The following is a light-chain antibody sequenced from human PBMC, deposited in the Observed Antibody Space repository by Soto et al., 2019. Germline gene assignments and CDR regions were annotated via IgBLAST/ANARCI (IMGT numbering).Light chain of an antibody. Sequence: SYELTQPPSVSVSPGQTASITCSGDKLGDKYACWYQQKPGQSPVLVIYQDSKRPSGIPERFSGSNCGNTATLTISGTQAMDEADYYCQAWDSSINYVFGTGTKLTVL. CDR1: KLGDKY. CDR3: QAWDSSINYV. J-gene: IGLJ1*01. CDR2: QDS. V-gene: IGLV3-1*01.